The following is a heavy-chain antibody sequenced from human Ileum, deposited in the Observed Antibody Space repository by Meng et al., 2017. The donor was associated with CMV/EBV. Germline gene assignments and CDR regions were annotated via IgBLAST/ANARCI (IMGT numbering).Heavy chain of an antibody. V-gene: IGHV4-34*01. CDR1: NSAFSDYY. D-gene: IGHD3-3*01. J-gene: IGHJ4*02. Sequence: QVALQQWGAGQLKPSETLSLVCAVHNSAFSDYYWTWIRQSPGKGLEWIGEINNRGSTNYNPSLKSRVTISIDTSRNQFSLKLTSMTAADTAVYYCARASPQRRFLSYWGQGTLVTVSS. CDR2: INNRGST. CDR3: ARASPQRRFLSY.